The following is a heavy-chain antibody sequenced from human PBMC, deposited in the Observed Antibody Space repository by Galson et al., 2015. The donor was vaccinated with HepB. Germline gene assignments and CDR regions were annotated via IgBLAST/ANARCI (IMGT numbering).Heavy chain of an antibody. CDR2: ISLDGVNK. V-gene: IGHV3-30*18. D-gene: IGHD6-19*01. CDR1: GFTFSSYD. CDR3: AKGGQWLVPGTN. J-gene: IGHJ4*02. Sequence: SLRLSCAASGFTFSSYDMNWVRQAPGKGLEWVSIISLDGVNKYYADSVKGRFTISRDNSKNTLCLQVNSLRVEDTAVYYCAKGGQWLVPGTNWGQGTLVTVSS.